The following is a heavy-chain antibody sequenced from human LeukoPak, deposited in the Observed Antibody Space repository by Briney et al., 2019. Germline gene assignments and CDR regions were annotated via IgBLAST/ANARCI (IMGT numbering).Heavy chain of an antibody. CDR3: AREVEGYYYDSSGYYSHLDY. Sequence: ASVKVSCKASGYTFSGFYIHWVRQAPGQGLEWMGWISAYNGNTNYAQKLQGRVTMTTDTSTSTAYMELRSLRSDDTAVYYCAREVEGYYYDSSGYYSHLDYWGQGTLVTVSS. CDR1: GYTFSGFY. CDR2: ISAYNGNT. V-gene: IGHV1-18*04. J-gene: IGHJ4*02. D-gene: IGHD3-22*01.